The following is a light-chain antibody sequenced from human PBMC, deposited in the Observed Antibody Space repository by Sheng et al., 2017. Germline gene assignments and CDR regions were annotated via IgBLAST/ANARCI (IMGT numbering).Light chain of an antibody. CDR1: QGISSY. CDR3: QQYYSYPPT. J-gene: IGKJ2*01. V-gene: IGKV1-8*01. Sequence: AIRMTQSPSSFSASTGDRVTISCRASQGISSYLAWYQQKPGEAPNLLIYAASTLQSGVPSRFSGSGSGTDFTLTISCLQSEDFATYYCQQYYSYPPTFGPGDRSWRSN. CDR2: AAS.